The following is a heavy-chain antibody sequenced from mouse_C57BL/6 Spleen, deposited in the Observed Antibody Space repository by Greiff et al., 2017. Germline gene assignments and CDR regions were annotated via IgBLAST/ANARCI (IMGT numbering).Heavy chain of an antibody. CDR2: IDPETGGT. CDR1: GYTFTDYE. V-gene: IGHV1-15*01. J-gene: IGHJ4*01. Sequence: VQLQQSGAELVRPGASVTLSCKASGYTFTDYEMHWVKQTPVHGLEWIGAIDPETGGTAYNQKFKGKAILTADKSSSTAYMALRSLTSEDSAVYYCTRRGRYAMDYWGQGTSVTVSS. CDR3: TRRGRYAMDY.